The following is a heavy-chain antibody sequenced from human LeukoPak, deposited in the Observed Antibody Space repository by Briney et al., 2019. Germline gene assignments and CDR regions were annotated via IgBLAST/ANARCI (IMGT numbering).Heavy chain of an antibody. CDR3: ARGYYYGSGSFWFDL. D-gene: IGHD3-10*01. J-gene: IGHJ5*02. CDR2: ISAYNGNT. Sequence: GASVTVSRMPSLYTFSSYGIRGVRQPPGQGGDGMGWISAYNGNTHYAQKLQGGVTMTTDTSTSTAYMELSSLRSEDTAVYYCARGYYYGSGSFWFDLWGRGTLVTVSS. CDR1: LYTFSSYG. V-gene: IGHV1-18*01.